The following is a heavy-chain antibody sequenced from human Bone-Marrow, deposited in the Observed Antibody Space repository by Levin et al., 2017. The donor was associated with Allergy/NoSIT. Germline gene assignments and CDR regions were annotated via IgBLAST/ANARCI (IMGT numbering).Heavy chain of an antibody. J-gene: IGHJ3*01. CDR2: IMPLFGTS. CDR1: GGTSSNYP. CDR3: AKRANYGGDCFAFDV. V-gene: IGHV1-69*06. Sequence: WASVKVSCKASGGTSSNYPINWVRQAPGQGPEWMGGIMPLFGTSDSAQRFQGRVTFTADKSTSTHYMELSGLKSEDTAVYYCAKRANYGGDCFAFDVWGQGTLVTVSS. D-gene: IGHD2-21*01.